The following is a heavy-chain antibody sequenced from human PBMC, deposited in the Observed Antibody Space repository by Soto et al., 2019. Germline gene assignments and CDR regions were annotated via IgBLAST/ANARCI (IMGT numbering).Heavy chain of an antibody. D-gene: IGHD6-25*01. CDR1: GGSISSSDFY. V-gene: IGHV4-39*01. J-gene: IGHJ5*02. Sequence: SETLSLTCTVAGGSISSSDFYWGWLRQTPGKGLEFIGSMYYSGTTYYNPSLKSRVTISVDTSKNQFTLKLISVTAADTAVYYCAVVDSTGNWFDPWGEGALVTVSS. CDR2: MYYSGTT. CDR3: AVVDSTGNWFDP.